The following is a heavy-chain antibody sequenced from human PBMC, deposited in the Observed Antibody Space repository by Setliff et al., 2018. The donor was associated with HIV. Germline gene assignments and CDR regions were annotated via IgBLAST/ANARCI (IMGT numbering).Heavy chain of an antibody. CDR3: ARGTAPRPASVLEFLEWLFPNWFDP. Sequence: ASVKVSCKPSGYTFTTYGLSWVRQAPGQGLEWMGWISTYSDETSYAQNLQGRVTMTRDTSISTAYMELSSLRSDDTAVYYCARGTAPRPASVLEFLEWLFPNWFDPWGQGTLGTVSS. D-gene: IGHD3-3*02. CDR2: ISTYSDET. V-gene: IGHV1-18*01. CDR1: GYTFTTYG. J-gene: IGHJ5*02.